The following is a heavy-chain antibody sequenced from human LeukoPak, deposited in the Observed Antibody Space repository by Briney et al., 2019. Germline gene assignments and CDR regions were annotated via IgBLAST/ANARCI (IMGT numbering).Heavy chain of an antibody. D-gene: IGHD6-19*01. J-gene: IGHJ4*02. V-gene: IGHV3-30*02. CDR2: IRYDGSNK. CDR1: GFTFSSYG. Sequence: GGSLRLSCAASGFTFSSYGMHWVRQAPGKGLEWVAFIRYDGSNKYYADSVKGRFTISRDNSKNRQHLQMDRWVAGATAGYSFAKGPPGVAVAVDYWGQGTLVTVSS. CDR3: AKGPPGVAVAVDY.